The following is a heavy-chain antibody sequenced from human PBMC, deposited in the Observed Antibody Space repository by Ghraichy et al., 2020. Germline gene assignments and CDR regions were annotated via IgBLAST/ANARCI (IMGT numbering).Heavy chain of an antibody. J-gene: IGHJ4*02. CDR3: AREGSDNWNYVPFDY. CDR1: GGSISSYY. V-gene: IGHV4-4*07. Sequence: LSLTCTVSGGSISSYYWSWIRQPAGKGLEWIGRIYTSGSTNYNPSLKSRVTMSVDTSKNQFSLKLSSVTAADTAVYYCAREGSDNWNYVPFDYWGQGTLVTVSS. CDR2: IYTSGST. D-gene: IGHD1-7*01.